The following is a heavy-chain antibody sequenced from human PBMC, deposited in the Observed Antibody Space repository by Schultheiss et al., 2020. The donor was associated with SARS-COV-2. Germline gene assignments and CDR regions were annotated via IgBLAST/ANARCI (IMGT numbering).Heavy chain of an antibody. CDR2: ISSSGSTI. V-gene: IGHV3-11*01. D-gene: IGHD3-16*02. CDR3: ARDRHYDYIWGSYRPHDY. J-gene: IGHJ4*02. Sequence: GESLKISCAASGFTFSDYYMSWIRQAPGKGLEWVSYISSSGSTIYYADSVKGRFTISRDNAKNSLYLQMNSLRAEDTAVYYCARDRHYDYIWGSYRPHDYWGQGTLVTVSS. CDR1: GFTFSDYY.